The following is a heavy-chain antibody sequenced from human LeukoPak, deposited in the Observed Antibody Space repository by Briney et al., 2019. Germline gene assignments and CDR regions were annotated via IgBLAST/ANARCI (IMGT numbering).Heavy chain of an antibody. D-gene: IGHD6-13*01. CDR3: ARDQQEVAAADYSNYFDY. CDR1: GGSISSSSYY. V-gene: IGHV4-39*07. Sequence: SETLSLTCTVSGGSISSSSYYWGWIRQPPGKGLEWIGSIYYSGSTYYNPSLKSRVTISVDTSKNQFSLKLSSVTAADTAVYYCARDQQEVAAADYSNYFDYWGQGTLVTVSS. CDR2: IYYSGST. J-gene: IGHJ4*02.